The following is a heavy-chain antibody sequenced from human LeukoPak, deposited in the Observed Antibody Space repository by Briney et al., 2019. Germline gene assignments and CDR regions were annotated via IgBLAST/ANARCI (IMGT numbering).Heavy chain of an antibody. Sequence: SGGSLGLSCAASGFTFSTYWMHWVRQAPGKRLVWVSRINSDGSRTTYADSVKGRFTISRDNAKNTLYLQMNSLRTEDTAVYYCARPEAQYSSGLDGFDIWGQGTMVTVSS. D-gene: IGHD6-19*01. J-gene: IGHJ3*02. CDR1: GFTFSTYW. CDR2: INSDGSRT. CDR3: ARPEAQYSSGLDGFDI. V-gene: IGHV3-74*01.